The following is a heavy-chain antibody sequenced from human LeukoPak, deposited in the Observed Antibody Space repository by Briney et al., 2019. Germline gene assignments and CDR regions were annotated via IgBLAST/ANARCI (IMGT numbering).Heavy chain of an antibody. CDR3: AKAYRGDYYDSSGYGAFDI. D-gene: IGHD3-22*01. CDR2: ISASGGRT. V-gene: IGHV3-23*01. J-gene: IGHJ3*02. Sequence: PGGSLRLSCAASGFTFSRIAMSWVRQAPGKGLEGVSTISASGGRTYYADSVRGRITVSRDNSKNTLYLQMNSLRPEDTAVYYCAKAYRGDYYDSSGYGAFDIWGLGTMVTVSS. CDR1: GFTFSRIA.